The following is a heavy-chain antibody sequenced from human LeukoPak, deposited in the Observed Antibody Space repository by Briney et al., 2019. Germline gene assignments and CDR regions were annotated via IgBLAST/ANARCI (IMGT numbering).Heavy chain of an antibody. D-gene: IGHD3-16*02. CDR3: AREGRLRLGELSFRGPLDIKSTQYFQE. CDR2: IYYSGTT. CDR1: GYSISSGYY. V-gene: IGHV4-38-2*02. Sequence: PSETLSLTCTVSGYSISSGYYWGWIRQPPGKGLEWIGSIYYSGTTYYNPSLKSRITVSMDTSKNGISLKLNSVTAADTAVYYCAREGRLRLGELSFRGPLDIKSTQYFQEWGQGILVAVSS. J-gene: IGHJ1*01.